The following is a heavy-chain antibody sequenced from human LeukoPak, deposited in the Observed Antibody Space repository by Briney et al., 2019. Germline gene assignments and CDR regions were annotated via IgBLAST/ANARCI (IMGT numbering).Heavy chain of an antibody. V-gene: IGHV4-34*01. D-gene: IGHD1-14*01. CDR3: AGPNAENWFDP. CDR1: GGSISSYY. J-gene: IGHJ5*02. Sequence: SETLSLTCTVSGGSISSYYWSWIRQPPGKGLEWIGEINHSGSTNYNPSLKSRVTISVDTSKNQFSLKLSSVTAADTAVYYCAGPNAENWFDPWGQGTLVTVSS. CDR2: INHSGST.